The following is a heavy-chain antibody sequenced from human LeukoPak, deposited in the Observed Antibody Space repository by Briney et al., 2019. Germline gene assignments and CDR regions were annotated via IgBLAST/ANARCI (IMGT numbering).Heavy chain of an antibody. J-gene: IGHJ5*02. CDR2: IYYSGST. Sequence: SETLSLTCTVSGGSISSGGYYWSWIRQHPGKGLEWIGYIYYSGSTYYNPSLKSRVTISVDTSKNQFSLKLSSVTAADTAVYYCAREKSGIVVVPAAISGCWFDPWGQGTLVTVSS. CDR3: AREKSGIVVVPAAISGCWFDP. CDR1: GGSISSGGYY. D-gene: IGHD2-2*02. V-gene: IGHV4-31*03.